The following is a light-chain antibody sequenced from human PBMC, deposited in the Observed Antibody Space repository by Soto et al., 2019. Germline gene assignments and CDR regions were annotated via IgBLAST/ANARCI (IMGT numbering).Light chain of an antibody. CDR1: QSVSANY. V-gene: IGKV3-20*01. CDR2: GTS. Sequence: EIVLTQSPGTLSLSPGERATLSCRASQSVSANYLAWYQQKPGQAPRLLIYGTSSRATGIPERFSGSGSGTDFTLTISRLEPEDFAVYYCQQSDDSPWTFGQGTKVEIQ. J-gene: IGKJ1*01. CDR3: QQSDDSPWT.